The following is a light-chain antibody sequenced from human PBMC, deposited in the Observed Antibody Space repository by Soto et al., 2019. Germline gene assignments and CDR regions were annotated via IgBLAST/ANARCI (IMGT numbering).Light chain of an antibody. CDR1: QSVSSSY. CDR2: GAS. J-gene: IGKJ1*01. CDR3: QHHGSSSWT. V-gene: IGKV3-20*01. Sequence: EIVLTQSPGTLSLSPGERATLSCRASQSVSSSYLAWYQQTPGQAPRPLIYGASNRATGIPDRFSGSGSGTDFTLTISRLEPEDFAVFYCQHHGSSSWTFGQGTKVEIK.